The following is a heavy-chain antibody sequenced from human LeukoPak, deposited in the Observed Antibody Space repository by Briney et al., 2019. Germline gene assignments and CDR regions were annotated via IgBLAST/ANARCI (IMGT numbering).Heavy chain of an antibody. CDR2: IYTSGST. CDR1: GGSISSGSYY. V-gene: IGHV4-61*02. J-gene: IGHJ4*02. Sequence: SQTLSLTCTVSGGSISSGSYYWSWIRQPAGKGLEWIGRIYTSGSTNYNPSLKSRVTISVDTSKNQFSLKLSSVTAADTAVYYCARSSRSGPFGYWGQGTLVTVSS. D-gene: IGHD2-15*01. CDR3: ARSSRSGPFGY.